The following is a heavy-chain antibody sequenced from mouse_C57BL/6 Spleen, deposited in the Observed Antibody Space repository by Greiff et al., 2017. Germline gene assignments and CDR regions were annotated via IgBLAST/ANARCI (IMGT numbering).Heavy chain of an antibody. Sequence: EVQLVESGGGLVKPGGSLKLSCAASGFTFSSYAMSWVRPTPEKRLEWVATISDGGSYTDYPDNVKGRFTISRDNAKNNLYLQMSHLKSEDTAMYYCAREKGDYAWFAYWGQGTLVTVSA. CDR2: ISDGGSYT. V-gene: IGHV5-4*01. D-gene: IGHD2-4*01. CDR1: GFTFSSYA. J-gene: IGHJ3*01. CDR3: AREKGDYAWFAY.